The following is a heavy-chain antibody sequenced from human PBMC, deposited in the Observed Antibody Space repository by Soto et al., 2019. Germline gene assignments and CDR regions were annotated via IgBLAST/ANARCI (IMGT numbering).Heavy chain of an antibody. V-gene: IGHV4-34*01. D-gene: IGHD2-21*02. CDR1: GGSFSGYY. CDR3: ARVVTYGMDV. J-gene: IGHJ6*02. Sequence: PSETLSLTCAVYGGSFSGYYWSWIRQPPGKGLEWIGEINHSGSTNYNPSLKSRVTISVDTSKNQFSLKLSSVTAADTAVYYCARVVTYGMDVWGQGTTVTVSS. CDR2: INHSGST.